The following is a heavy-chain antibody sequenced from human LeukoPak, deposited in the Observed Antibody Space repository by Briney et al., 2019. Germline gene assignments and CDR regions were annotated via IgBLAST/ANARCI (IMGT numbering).Heavy chain of an antibody. CDR2: IYSSGST. V-gene: IGHV4-61*02. J-gene: IGHJ4*02. Sequence: SQTLSLTCTVSGGSISSGSYYWSWIRQPAGKGLEWIGRIYSSGSTNYDPSLKSRVTMSVDTSKNQFSLKLSSVTAADTAVYYCARGISTGYYDILTGFSNWGQGTLVTVSS. CDR1: GGSISSGSYY. D-gene: IGHD3-9*01. CDR3: ARGISTGYYDILTGFSN.